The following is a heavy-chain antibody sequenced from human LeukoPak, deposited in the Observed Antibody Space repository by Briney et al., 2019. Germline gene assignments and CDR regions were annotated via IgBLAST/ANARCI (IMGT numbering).Heavy chain of an antibody. CDR3: ARAPHCGGDCYQFDY. CDR1: GGSISSYY. J-gene: IGHJ4*02. CDR2: IYTSRST. V-gene: IGHV4-4*07. Sequence: PSETLSLTCTVSGGSISSYYWSWIRQPAGKGLEWIGRIYTSRSTNYNPSLKSRVTMSVDTSKNQFPLKLSSVTAADTAVYYCARAPHCGGDCYQFDYWGQGTLVTVSS. D-gene: IGHD2-21*02.